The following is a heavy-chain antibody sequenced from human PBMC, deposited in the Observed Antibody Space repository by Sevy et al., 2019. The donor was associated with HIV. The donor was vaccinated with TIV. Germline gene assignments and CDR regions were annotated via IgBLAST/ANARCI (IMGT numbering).Heavy chain of an antibody. V-gene: IGHV3-23*01. CDR3: AKSVRTYYDFWSGSFDY. J-gene: IGHJ4*02. D-gene: IGHD3-3*01. Sequence: GGSLRLSCAASGFTFISYAMSWVRQAPGKGLEWVSAISGSGGSTYYADSVKGRFTISRDNSKNTLYLQMNSLRAEDTAVYYCAKSVRTYYDFWSGSFDYWGQGTLVTVSS. CDR1: GFTFISYA. CDR2: ISGSGGST.